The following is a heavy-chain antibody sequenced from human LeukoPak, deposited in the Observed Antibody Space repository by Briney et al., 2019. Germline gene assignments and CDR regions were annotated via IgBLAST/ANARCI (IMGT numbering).Heavy chain of an antibody. V-gene: IGHV4-61*02. Sequence: SQTLSLTCTVSGGSISSGSYFWSWIRQPAGKGLEWIGRIYTTGYTNYNPSLKSRVAMSLDTTENQLSLKLSSVTAADTAVYYCARQALGAIFGVVITRPYYFDYWGQGTLVTVSS. J-gene: IGHJ4*02. CDR2: IYTTGYT. D-gene: IGHD3-3*01. CDR3: ARQALGAIFGVVITRPYYFDY. CDR1: GGSISSGSYF.